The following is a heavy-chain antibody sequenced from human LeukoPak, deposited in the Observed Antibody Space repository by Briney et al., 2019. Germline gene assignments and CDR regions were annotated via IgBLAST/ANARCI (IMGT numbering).Heavy chain of an antibody. V-gene: IGHV1-18*01. Sequence: ASVKVSCKASGYTFTSYGISWVRQAPGQGLEWMGWISANNGDTNYPQKVQGRVTMTTDTSTTTAYMELRSLRSDDTAVYYCARRSQCSSSTCSKGGGFDIWGQGTMVTVSS. J-gene: IGHJ3*02. CDR3: ARRSQCSSSTCSKGGGFDI. CDR2: ISANNGDT. CDR1: GYTFTSYG. D-gene: IGHD2-2*01.